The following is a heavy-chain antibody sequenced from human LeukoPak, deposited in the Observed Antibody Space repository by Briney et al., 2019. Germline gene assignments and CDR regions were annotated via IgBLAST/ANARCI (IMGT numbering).Heavy chain of an antibody. CDR2: INHSGST. D-gene: IGHD5-18*01. J-gene: IGHJ4*02. CDR1: GGSFGGYY. V-gene: IGHV4-34*01. CDR3: ARVGYSYGYDY. Sequence: SETLSLTCAVYGGSFGGYYWSWIRQPPGKGLEWIGEINHSGSTNYNPSLKSRVTISVDTSKNQFSLKLSSVTAAGTAVYYCARVGYSYGYDYWGQGTLVTVSS.